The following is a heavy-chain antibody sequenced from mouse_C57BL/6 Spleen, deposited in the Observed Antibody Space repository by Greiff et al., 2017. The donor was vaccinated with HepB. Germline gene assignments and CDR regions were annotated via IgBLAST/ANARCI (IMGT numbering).Heavy chain of an antibody. V-gene: IGHV1-55*01. Sequence: VQLQQPGAELVKPGASVKMSCKASGYTFTSYWITWVKQRPGQGLEWIGDIYPGSGSTNYNEKFKSKATLTVDTSSSTAYMQLSSLTSEDSAVYYCAREPTTVVADWYFDVWGTGTTVTVSS. CDR1: GYTFTSYW. D-gene: IGHD1-1*01. J-gene: IGHJ1*03. CDR3: AREPTTVVADWYFDV. CDR2: IYPGSGST.